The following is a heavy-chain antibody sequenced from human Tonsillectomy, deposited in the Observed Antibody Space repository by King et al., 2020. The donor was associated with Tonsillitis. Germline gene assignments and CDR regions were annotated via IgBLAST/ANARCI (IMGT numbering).Heavy chain of an antibody. D-gene: IGHD1-26*01. J-gene: IGHJ4*02. Sequence: QLQESGPGLVKPSETLSLTCTVSGGSIRSDYWSWILLTPGGGLEWIGCIYYSGNTKYNPTLTIRVTISADTSKNHFSLKLSSVTAADTAVYYCARSELLGTTTFDYWGQGTLVTVSS. CDR2: IYYSGNT. CDR3: ARSELLGTTTFDY. CDR1: GGSIRSDY. V-gene: IGHV4-59*13.